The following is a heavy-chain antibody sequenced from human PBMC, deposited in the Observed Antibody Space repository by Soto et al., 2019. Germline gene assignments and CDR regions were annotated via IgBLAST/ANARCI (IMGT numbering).Heavy chain of an antibody. CDR2: IIPIFGTA. D-gene: IGHD2-2*01. J-gene: IGHJ6*02. CDR3: ARLPYYCSSTSCYYYYGMDV. V-gene: IGHV1-69*01. Sequence: QVQLVQSGAEVKKPGSSVKVSCKASGGTFSSYAISWVRQAPGQGLEWMGGIIPIFGTANYAQKFQGRVTITADESTSTAYMELSSLRSEETAVYYCARLPYYCSSTSCYYYYGMDVWGQGTTVTVSS. CDR1: GGTFSSYA.